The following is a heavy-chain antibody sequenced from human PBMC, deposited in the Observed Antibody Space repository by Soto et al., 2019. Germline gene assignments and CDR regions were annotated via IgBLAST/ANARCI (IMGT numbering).Heavy chain of an antibody. CDR3: ARDKSGWGFDY. D-gene: IGHD6-19*01. V-gene: IGHV3-48*03. CDR2: ISSSGSTI. CDR1: GFTFSSYE. J-gene: IGHJ4*02. Sequence: ESGGGLVQPGGSLRLSCAASGFTFSSYEMNWVRQAPGKGLEWVSYISSSGSTIYYADSVKGRFTISRDNAKNSLYLQMNSLRAEDTAVYYCARDKSGWGFDYWGQGTLVTVSS.